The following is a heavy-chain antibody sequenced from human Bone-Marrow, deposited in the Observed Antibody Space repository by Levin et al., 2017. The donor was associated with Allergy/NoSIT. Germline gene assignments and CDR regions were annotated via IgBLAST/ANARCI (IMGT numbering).Heavy chain of an antibody. J-gene: IGHJ3*01. CDR3: GRGVEGAGDDASDV. CDR2: ISSRGSFI. CDR1: GITFTTHS. D-gene: IGHD6-13*01. V-gene: IGHV3-21*06. Sequence: AGGSLRLSCVASGITFTTHSMHWVRQAPGKGLEWVSSISSRGSFIYYADSVKGRFTISRDNARNSLFLQMNSLKAEDTAVYYCGRGVEGAGDDASDVWGQGITVAVSS.